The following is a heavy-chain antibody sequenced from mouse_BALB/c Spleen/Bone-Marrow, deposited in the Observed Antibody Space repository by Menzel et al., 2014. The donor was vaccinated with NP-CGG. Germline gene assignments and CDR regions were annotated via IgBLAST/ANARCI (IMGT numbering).Heavy chain of an antibody. CDR1: GFSLTNYG. V-gene: IGHV2-6-1*01. CDR2: IWSDGST. J-gene: IGHJ4*01. Sequence: VQGVESGPGLVAPSQSLSITCTISGFSLTNYGVHWVRQPPGKGLEWLVVIWSDGSTTYNSALKSRLSISKDNSKSQVFLKMNSHQTDDTAMYYCARHRYYAMDYWGQGTSVTVSS. CDR3: ARHRYYAMDY.